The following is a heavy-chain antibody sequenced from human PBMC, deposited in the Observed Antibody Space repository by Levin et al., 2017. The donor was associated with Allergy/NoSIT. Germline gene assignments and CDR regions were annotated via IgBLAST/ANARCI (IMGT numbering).Heavy chain of an antibody. Sequence: GESLKISCVASGFTFSGDTMNWVRHAPGKGLEWVSSISSSSYYIYYADSVKGRFTISRDNAENSLYLQMDSLRAEDTAVYYCARDSSGWYTLSYYYGMDVWGQGTTVTVSS. J-gene: IGHJ6*02. CDR3: ARDSSGWYTLSYYYGMDV. D-gene: IGHD6-19*01. V-gene: IGHV3-21*01. CDR2: ISSSSYYI. CDR1: GFTFSGDT.